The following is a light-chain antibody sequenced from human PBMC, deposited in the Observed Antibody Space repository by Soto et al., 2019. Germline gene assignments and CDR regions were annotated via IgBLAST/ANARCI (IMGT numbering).Light chain of an antibody. CDR2: DTS. J-gene: IGKJ4*01. V-gene: IGKV3-11*01. CDR1: QSVGSS. Sequence: EIVLTQSPATLSLSPGEIATLSCRASQSVGSSLAWYQQKPGQAPRLLIYDTSNRATGIPARFSGSGSGTDFTLAISSLEPEDFAVYYCQQRNNWPLLWTFGGGTKVEIK. CDR3: QQRNNWPLLWT.